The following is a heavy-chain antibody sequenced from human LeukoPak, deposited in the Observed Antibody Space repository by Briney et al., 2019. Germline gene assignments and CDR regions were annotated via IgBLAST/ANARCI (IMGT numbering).Heavy chain of an antibody. CDR2: ISTDGKST. CDR1: GNSW. Sequence: PGGSLRLSCAASGNSWMLWVRQAPGKGLMWVSLISTDGKSTRYAESVKGRFTISRDNAKNALYLQMDILRVEDTALYFCVRDYQFIQEVWGQGTTVTVSS. D-gene: IGHD2-2*01. V-gene: IGHV3-74*01. CDR3: VRDYQFIQEV. J-gene: IGHJ6*02.